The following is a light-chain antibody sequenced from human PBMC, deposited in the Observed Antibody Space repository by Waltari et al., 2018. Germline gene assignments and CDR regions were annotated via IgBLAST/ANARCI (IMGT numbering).Light chain of an antibody. CDR3: QQYYITPET. V-gene: IGKV4-1*01. CDR1: QTVLYSSNNKNY. Sequence: DIVMTQSPDSLAVYLGERATITCKSSQTVLYSSNNKNYLAWYQQKPRQPPTLLIYWASTRESGVPDRFSGSGSGTDFTLTISSLQAEDVAVYYCQQYYITPETFGQGTKVEIK. J-gene: IGKJ1*01. CDR2: WAS.